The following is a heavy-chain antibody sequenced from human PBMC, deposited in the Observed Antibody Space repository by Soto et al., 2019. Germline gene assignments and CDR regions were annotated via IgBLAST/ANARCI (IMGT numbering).Heavy chain of an antibody. CDR3: ARGGFSAKYQLLVRAGIYYYMDV. J-gene: IGHJ6*03. CDR1: GYTFTSYD. CDR2: MNPNSGNT. D-gene: IGHD2-2*01. V-gene: IGHV1-8*01. Sequence: ASVKVSCKASGYTFTSYDINWVRQATGQGIEWMGWMNPNSGNTGYAQKFQVRVTMTRNTSISTAYMELSSLRSEDTAVYYCARGGFSAKYQLLVRAGIYYYMDVWGKGTTVTVSS.